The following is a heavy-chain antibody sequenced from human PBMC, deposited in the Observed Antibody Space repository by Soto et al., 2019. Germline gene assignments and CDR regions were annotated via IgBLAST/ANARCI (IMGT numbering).Heavy chain of an antibody. V-gene: IGHV3-23*01. CDR3: AKDDFTDRGDDYFDY. D-gene: IGHD2-21*02. Sequence: LRLSCAASGFSFTNFAMSWVRQAPWKGLEWVAGIGASGDITWYADSVKGRLSISRDNSKNTLYLQLNSLRFGDTAVYYCAKDDFTDRGDDYFDYWGPGTLVTVSS. J-gene: IGHJ4*02. CDR1: GFSFTNFA. CDR2: IGASGDIT.